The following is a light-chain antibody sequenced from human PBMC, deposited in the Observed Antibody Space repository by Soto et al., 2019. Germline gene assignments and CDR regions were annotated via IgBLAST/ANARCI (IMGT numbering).Light chain of an antibody. CDR1: SSDVGGYNY. V-gene: IGLV2-14*01. CDR2: DVS. J-gene: IGLJ1*01. Sequence: QSVRTQPASGSGAPGQASTISCTGTSSDVGGYNYVSWYQQHPGKAPKFMIYDVSNRPSGVSTRFSGSKSGNTASLTISGLQAEDEADYYCNSYTTSNTRQIVFGTGTKVTVL. CDR3: NSYTTSNTRQIV.